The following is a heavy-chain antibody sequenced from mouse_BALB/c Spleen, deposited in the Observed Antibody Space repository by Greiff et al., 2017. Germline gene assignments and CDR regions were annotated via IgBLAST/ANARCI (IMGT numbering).Heavy chain of an antibody. Sequence: LVESGAELVRPGTSVKVSCKASGYAFTNYLIEWVKQRPGQGLEWIGVINPGSGGTNYNEKFKGKATLTEDKSSSTAYMQLSSLTSDDSAVYFCARSPMITPGAMDYWGQGTSVTVSS. V-gene: IGHV1-54*03. D-gene: IGHD2-4*01. CDR2: INPGSGGT. CDR3: ARSPMITPGAMDY. CDR1: GYAFTNYL. J-gene: IGHJ4*01.